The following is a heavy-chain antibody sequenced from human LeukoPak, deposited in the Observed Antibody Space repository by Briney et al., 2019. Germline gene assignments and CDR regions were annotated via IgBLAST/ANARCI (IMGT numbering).Heavy chain of an antibody. V-gene: IGHV4-4*07. CDR3: ARSNSGSYGWFDP. CDR1: GDSMSGY. CDR2: ISTSGGT. Sequence: SETLSLTCTVSGDSMSGYWAWVRRPAGKGLEWIGRISTSGGTDYNPSLKSRITMSVGTPKNQFSLKLRSMTAADTAVYYCARSNSGSYGWFDPWGQGTLVTVSS. D-gene: IGHD1-26*01. J-gene: IGHJ5*02.